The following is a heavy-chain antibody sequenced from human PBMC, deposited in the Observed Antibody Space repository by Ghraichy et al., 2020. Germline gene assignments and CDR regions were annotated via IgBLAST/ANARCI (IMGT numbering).Heavy chain of an antibody. D-gene: IGHD3/OR15-3a*01. Sequence: SETLSLTCAVYGGSFSGYYWSWIRQPPGKGLEWIGEINHSGSTNYNPSLKSRVTISVDTSKNQFSLKLSSVTAADTAVYYCARGGLEDAFDIWGQGTMVTVSS. CDR1: GGSFSGYY. CDR2: INHSGST. J-gene: IGHJ3*02. V-gene: IGHV4-34*01. CDR3: ARGGLEDAFDI.